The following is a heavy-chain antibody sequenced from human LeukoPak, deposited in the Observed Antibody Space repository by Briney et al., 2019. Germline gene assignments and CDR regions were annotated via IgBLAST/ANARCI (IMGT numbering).Heavy chain of an antibody. Sequence: GGSLRLSCAASGFTFSSYWMHWVRHAPGKGLVWVSRINSDGSSTSYADSVKGRFTISRDNAKNTLYLQMNSLRAEDTAVYYCARAFMTGSWYVYWGQGTLVTVSS. CDR1: GFTFSSYW. V-gene: IGHV3-74*01. D-gene: IGHD6-13*01. J-gene: IGHJ4*02. CDR2: INSDGSST. CDR3: ARAFMTGSWYVY.